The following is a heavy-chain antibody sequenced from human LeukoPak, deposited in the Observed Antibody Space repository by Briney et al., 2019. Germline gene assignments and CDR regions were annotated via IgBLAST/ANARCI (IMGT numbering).Heavy chain of an antibody. D-gene: IGHD1-26*01. J-gene: IGHJ1*01. CDR2: INPNSGGT. V-gene: IGHV1-2*02. CDR1: GYTFTGYY. Sequence: ASVKVSCKASGYTFTGYYMHWVRQAPGQGLEWMGWINPNSGGTNYAQKFQGRVTMTRDTSISTAYMELSRLRSDDTAVYYCVTAAGSIVPSYRAEYLQHWGQGTLVTVSS. CDR3: VTAAGSIVPSYRAEYLQH.